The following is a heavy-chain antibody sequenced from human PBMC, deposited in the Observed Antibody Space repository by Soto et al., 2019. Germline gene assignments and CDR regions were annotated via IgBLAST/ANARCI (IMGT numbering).Heavy chain of an antibody. CDR1: GASVNSDTYY. J-gene: IGHJ4*02. V-gene: IGHV4-61*01. CDR2: IYYTGST. Sequence: SEPLSLTCTVSGASVNSDTYYWSWIRQPPGRGLEWIGYIYYTGSTNYNPSLNSRVTISVDTSRNQFSLKLSSVTAADTAVYYCAREFSNSPPAYDYLGQRSLVNDSS. D-gene: IGHD6-6*01. CDR3: AREFSNSPPAYDY.